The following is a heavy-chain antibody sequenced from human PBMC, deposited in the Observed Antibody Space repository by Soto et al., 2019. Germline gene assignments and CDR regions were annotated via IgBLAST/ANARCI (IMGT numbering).Heavy chain of an antibody. D-gene: IGHD1-7*01. J-gene: IGHJ4*02. CDR3: ASRDPGTSVDY. V-gene: IGHV4-4*02. CDR1: GGSFTSNNW. Sequence: SETLSLTCAVSGGSFTSNNWWTWLRQPPGQGLEWIGEIYRTGSTNYNPSLKSRVTISLDKSENQFSLKVTSLTAADTAVYYCASRDPGTSVDYWGQGTLVTSPQ. CDR2: IYRTGST.